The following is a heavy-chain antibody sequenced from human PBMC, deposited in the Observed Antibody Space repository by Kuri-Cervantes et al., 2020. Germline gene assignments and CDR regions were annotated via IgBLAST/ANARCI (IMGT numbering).Heavy chain of an antibody. J-gene: IGHJ6*03. V-gene: IGHV1-18*01. CDR1: GYTFTSYG. CDR3: ARAPRVSSGRDGPYYYYMDV. D-gene: IGHD6-19*01. CDR2: ISAYNGNT. Sequence: ASVKVPCKASGYTFTSYGISWVRQAPGQGLEWMGWISAYNGNTNYAQKLQGRVTMTTDTSTSTAYMELRSLRSDDTAVYYCARAPRVSSGRDGPYYYYMDVWGKGTTVTVSS.